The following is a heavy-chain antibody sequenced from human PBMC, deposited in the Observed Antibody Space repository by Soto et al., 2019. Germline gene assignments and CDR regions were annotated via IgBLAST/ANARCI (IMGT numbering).Heavy chain of an antibody. J-gene: IGHJ3*02. CDR1: GGTFSSYT. D-gene: IGHD6-13*01. V-gene: IGHV1-69*02. CDR2: IIPILGIA. CDR3: ARGSSSWYEGGI. Sequence: SVKVSCKASGGTFSSYTISWVRQAPGQGLEWMGRIIPILGIANYAQKFQGRVTITADKSTSTAYMELSSLRSEDTAVYYCARGSSSWYEGGIWGQGTMVTVSS.